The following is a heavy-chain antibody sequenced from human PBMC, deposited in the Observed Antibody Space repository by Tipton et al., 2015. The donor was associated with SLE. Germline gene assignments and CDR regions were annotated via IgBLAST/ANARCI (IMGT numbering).Heavy chain of an antibody. D-gene: IGHD5-24*01. J-gene: IGHJ3*02. Sequence: TLSLTCTVSGGSISSSSYYWGWIRQPPGKGLEWIGSIYYSGSTYYNPSLKSRVTISVDTSKNQFSLKLSSVTAADTAVYYCARDREMATISAFDIWGQGTMVTVSS. CDR1: GGSISSSSYY. V-gene: IGHV4-39*07. CDR3: ARDREMATISAFDI. CDR2: IYYSGST.